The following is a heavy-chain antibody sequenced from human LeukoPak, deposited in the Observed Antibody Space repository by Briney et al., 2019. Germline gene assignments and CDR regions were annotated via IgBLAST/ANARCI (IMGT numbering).Heavy chain of an antibody. J-gene: IGHJ4*02. Sequence: ASVKVSCKASGYSFTDYAMHWVRQAPGQRLEWMGRINAGNGNTYYSQKFQGRVTITRDTSASTVYMELSSLRSEDTAVYYCARRVPYDSGNYYNPLGYWGQGTLVTVSS. V-gene: IGHV1-3*01. CDR2: INAGNGNT. CDR3: ARRVPYDSGNYYNPLGY. CDR1: GYSFTDYA. D-gene: IGHD3-10*01.